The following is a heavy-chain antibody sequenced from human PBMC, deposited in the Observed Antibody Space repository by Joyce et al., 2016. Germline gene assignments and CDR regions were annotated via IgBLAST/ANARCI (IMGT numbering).Heavy chain of an antibody. Sequence: SFYIHWVRQAPGQGIEWMGIINPNDGSASSAQKFQDRVTMTRDTSTTTVYMELSTLRSDDTAVYYCAVIGSGGRHEPLDLWGQGTMVTVSS. CDR3: AVIGSGGRHEPLDL. V-gene: IGHV1-46*01. CDR1: SFY. J-gene: IGHJ3*01. D-gene: IGHD2-15*01. CDR2: INPNDGSA.